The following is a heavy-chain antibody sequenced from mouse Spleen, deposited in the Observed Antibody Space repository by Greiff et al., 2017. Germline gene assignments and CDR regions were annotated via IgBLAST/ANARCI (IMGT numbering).Heavy chain of an antibody. Sequence: QVQLQQPGADLVKPGASVQLSCKASGYPFTSYWMHWVKQRPGRGLEWIGRIDPNSGGPKYTEKFRSKATLTVDKPSSTAYMQLSSLTAEDSAVYDCARWGTGPYWYFDVWGAGTTVTGSS. D-gene: IGHD4-1*01. CDR3: ARWGTGPYWYFDV. J-gene: IGHJ1*01. CDR1: GYPFTSYW. CDR2: IDPNSGGP. V-gene: IGHV1-72*01.